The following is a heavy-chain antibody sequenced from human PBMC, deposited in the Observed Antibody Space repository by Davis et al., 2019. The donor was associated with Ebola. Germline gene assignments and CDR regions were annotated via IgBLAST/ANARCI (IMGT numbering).Heavy chain of an antibody. D-gene: IGHD5/OR15-5a*01. CDR3: ARDPVS. CDR1: GFTFSDYY. CDR2: IKQDGSEK. Sequence: GESLKISCAASGFTFSDYYMSWIRQAPGKGLEWVANIKQDGSEKYYVDSVKGRFTISRDNAKNSLYLQMNSLRAEDTAVYYCARDPVSWGQGTLVTVSS. J-gene: IGHJ4*02. V-gene: IGHV3-7*01.